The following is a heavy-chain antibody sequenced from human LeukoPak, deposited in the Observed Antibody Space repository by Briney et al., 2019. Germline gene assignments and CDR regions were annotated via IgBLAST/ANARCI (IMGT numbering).Heavy chain of an antibody. CDR1: GGSISSYY. Sequence: SETLSLTCTVSGGSISSYYWSWIRQPPGKGLEWIGYIYYSGSTYYNPSLKSRVTISVDTSKNQFSLKLSSVTAADTAVYYCARDRSGSSPYFDYWGQGTLVTVSS. V-gene: IGHV4-30-4*01. J-gene: IGHJ4*02. D-gene: IGHD1-26*01. CDR2: IYYSGST. CDR3: ARDRSGSSPYFDY.